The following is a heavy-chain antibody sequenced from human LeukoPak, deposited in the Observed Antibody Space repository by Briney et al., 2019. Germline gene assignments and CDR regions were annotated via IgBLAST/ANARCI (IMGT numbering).Heavy chain of an antibody. J-gene: IGHJ4*02. CDR2: ISSSSSTI. CDR3: ARDPIAVAGTRYFDY. D-gene: IGHD6-19*01. Sequence: PGGSLRLFCAASGFTFSSYSMNWVRQAPGKGLEWVSYISSSSSTIYYADSVKGRFTISRDNAKNSLYLQMNSLRAEDTAVYYCARDPIAVAGTRYFDYWGQGTLVTVSS. CDR1: GFTFSSYS. V-gene: IGHV3-48*01.